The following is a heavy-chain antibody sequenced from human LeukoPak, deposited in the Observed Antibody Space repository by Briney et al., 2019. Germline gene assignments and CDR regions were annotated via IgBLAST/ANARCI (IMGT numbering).Heavy chain of an antibody. J-gene: IGHJ4*02. CDR2: IWYDGSNK. CDR1: GFTFSSYG. Sequence: GGSLRLSCAASGFTFSSYGMHWVRQAPGKGLEWVAVIWYDGSNKYHADSVKGRFTISRDNSGNTLFLQMNTLRAEDTAVYYCAKGDSSDPFEYWGLGTLVTVSS. V-gene: IGHV3-33*06. CDR3: AKGDSSDPFEY. D-gene: IGHD6-19*01.